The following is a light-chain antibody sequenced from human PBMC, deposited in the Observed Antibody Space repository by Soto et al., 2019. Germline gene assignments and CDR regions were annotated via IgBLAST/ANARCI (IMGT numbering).Light chain of an antibody. CDR1: QSISSSY. J-gene: IGKJ4*01. CDR3: QQYNNWPPLT. V-gene: IGKV3-15*01. CDR2: GAS. Sequence: EIVMTQSPATLSVSPGERATLSCRASQSISSSYLAWYQQKPGQAPRLLIYGASTRATGIPARFSGSGSGTEFTLTISNLQSEDFAVYYCQQYNNWPPLTFGGGTKAEIK.